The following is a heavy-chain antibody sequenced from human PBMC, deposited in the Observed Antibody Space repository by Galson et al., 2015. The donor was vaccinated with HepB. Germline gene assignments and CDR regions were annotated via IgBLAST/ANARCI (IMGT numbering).Heavy chain of an antibody. D-gene: IGHD6-13*01. CDR1: GFTFSGSA. V-gene: IGHV3-73*01. CDR2: IRSKASNYAT. Sequence: SLRLSCAASGFTFSGSAIHWVRQTSGKGLEWVGRIRSKASNYATAYTASLKGRFTISRDDSKNTAYLHMRSLRTEDTAVYYWTRLADLSGYSSSWGQGTLVTVSS. J-gene: IGHJ4*02. CDR3: TRLADLSGYSSS.